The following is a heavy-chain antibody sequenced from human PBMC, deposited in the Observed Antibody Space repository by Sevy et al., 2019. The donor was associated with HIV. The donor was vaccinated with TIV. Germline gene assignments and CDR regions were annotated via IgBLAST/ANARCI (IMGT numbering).Heavy chain of an antibody. CDR3: ARGKSGYGYGLDY. CDR2: MYSDGST. V-gene: IGHV3-66*01. D-gene: IGHD5-18*01. Sequence: GGSLRLSCVASGFTLNSYWMSWVRQAPGKGLEWVSVMYSDGSTYHADSVKGRFTISRDNSKNTLYLQMNSLRVEDTAVYYCARGKSGYGYGLDYWGQGTLVTVSS. CDR1: GFTLNSYW. J-gene: IGHJ4*02.